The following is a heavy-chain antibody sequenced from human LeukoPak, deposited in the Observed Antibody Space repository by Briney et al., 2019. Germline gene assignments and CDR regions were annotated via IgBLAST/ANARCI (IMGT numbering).Heavy chain of an antibody. CDR3: ARRRDGYNSDWFGP. CDR1: GYIFTSYD. V-gene: IGHV1-8*01. CDR2: MNPNSGNT. J-gene: IGHJ5*02. D-gene: IGHD5-24*01. Sequence: ASVKVSCKASGYIFTSYDINWVRQATGQGLEWMGWMNPNSGNTGYAQKFQGRVTITRDTSITTAYTELSSLRSEDTAVYYCARRRDGYNSDWFGPWGQGTLVTVSS.